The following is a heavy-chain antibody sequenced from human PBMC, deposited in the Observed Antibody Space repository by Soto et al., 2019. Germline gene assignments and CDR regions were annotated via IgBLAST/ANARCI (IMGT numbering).Heavy chain of an antibody. CDR1: GGSISSSNYH. CDR2: MSYSGST. CDR3: ARHIAARPGYYYGMDV. J-gene: IGHJ6*02. Sequence: AETLSLTCTVSGGSISSSNYHWGWIRQPPGKGLEWIGSMSYSGSTHYNPSLNSRVTISVDTSKNQFSLNLSSVTAADTAVYYCARHIAARPGYYYGMDVWGQGTPVTVSS. D-gene: IGHD6-6*01. V-gene: IGHV4-39*01.